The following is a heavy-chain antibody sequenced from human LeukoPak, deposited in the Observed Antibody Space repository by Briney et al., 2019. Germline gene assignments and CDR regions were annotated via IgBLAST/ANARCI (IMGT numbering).Heavy chain of an antibody. CDR1: GFTFSSYG. D-gene: IGHD3-10*01. V-gene: IGHV3-30*02. J-gene: IGHJ3*02. CDR2: IRYDGSNK. CDR3: AKVGPMVAVPSDAFDI. Sequence: GGSLRLSCAASGFTFSSYGMHWVRQAPGKGLEWVAFIRYDGSNKYYADSVKGRFTISRDNSKNTLYLQMNSLRAEDTAVYYCAKVGPMVAVPSDAFDIWGQGTMVTVSS.